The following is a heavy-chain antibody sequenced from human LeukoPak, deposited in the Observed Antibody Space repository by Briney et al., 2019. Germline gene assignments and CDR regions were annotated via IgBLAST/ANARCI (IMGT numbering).Heavy chain of an antibody. CDR3: ARGDSGSYYPYYYYMDV. CDR1: GGSIRSSSYY. D-gene: IGHD1-26*01. J-gene: IGHJ6*03. Sequence: PSETLSLTCTVSGGSIRSSSYYWGWIRQPPGKGLEWIGSIYYSGSTYYNPSLKSRVTISVDTSKNQFSLKLSSVTAADTAVYYCARGDSGSYYPYYYYMDVWGKGTTVTVSS. V-gene: IGHV4-39*07. CDR2: IYYSGST.